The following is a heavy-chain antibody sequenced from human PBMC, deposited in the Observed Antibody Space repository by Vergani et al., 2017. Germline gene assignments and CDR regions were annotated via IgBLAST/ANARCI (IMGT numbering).Heavy chain of an antibody. CDR2: IIPIFGTA. CDR3: ARGGPVGRLQLFYRFDY. CDR1: GGTFSSYA. D-gene: IGHD5-24*01. Sequence: QVQLVQSGAEVKKPGSSVKVSCKASGGTFSSYAISWVRQAPGQGLEWMGGIIPIFGTANYAQKFQGRVTFTADESTSTAYMELSSLRSEDTAVYYCARGGPVGRLQLFYRFDYWGQGTLVTVSS. V-gene: IGHV1-69*01. J-gene: IGHJ4*02.